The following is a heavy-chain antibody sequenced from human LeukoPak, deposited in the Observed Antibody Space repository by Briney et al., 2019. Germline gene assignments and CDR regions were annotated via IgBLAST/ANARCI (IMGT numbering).Heavy chain of an antibody. CDR1: GYTFSTYD. V-gene: IGHV1-8*01. J-gene: IGHJ6*03. CDR3: ASGTRYYYYMDV. CDR2: MNPKSGNT. Sequence: ASVKVSCKAAGYTFSTYDISWVRQATGQGLEWMGWMNPKSGNTLYAQKFQGRVTMTRNTSISTAYMELSSVRSEDTAVYYCASGTRYYYYMDVWGKGTTVTVSS. D-gene: IGHD2-2*01.